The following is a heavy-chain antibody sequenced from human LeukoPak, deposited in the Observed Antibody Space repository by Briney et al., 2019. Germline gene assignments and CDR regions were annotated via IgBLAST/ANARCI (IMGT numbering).Heavy chain of an antibody. CDR1: GFTVSSSY. J-gene: IGHJ4*02. V-gene: IGHV3-53*01. Sequence: GGSLRLSCAASGFTVSSSYMSWVRQAPGKGLEWVSVIYSGGSTYYADSVKGRFTISRDNSKNTLYLQMNSLRAEDTAVYYCARTSLSPGIAVAGNSEGGYYFDYWGQGTLVTVSS. CDR2: IYSGGST. CDR3: ARTSLSPGIAVAGNSEGGYYFDY. D-gene: IGHD6-19*01.